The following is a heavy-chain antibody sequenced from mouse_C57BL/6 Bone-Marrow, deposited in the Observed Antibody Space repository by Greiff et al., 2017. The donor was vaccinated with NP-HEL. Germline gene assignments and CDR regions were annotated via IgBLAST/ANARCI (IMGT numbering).Heavy chain of an antibody. D-gene: IGHD2-1*01. CDR2: ISNGGGST. V-gene: IGHV5-12*01. J-gene: IGHJ1*03. CDR3: ARQKGNYVKYFDV. Sequence: EVQLVESGGGLVQPGGSLKLSCAASGFTFSDYYMYWVRQTPEKRLEWVAYISNGGGSTYYPDTVKGRFTISRDNAKNTLYLQMSRLKSEDTAMYYCARQKGNYVKYFDVWGTGTTVTVSS. CDR1: GFTFSDYY.